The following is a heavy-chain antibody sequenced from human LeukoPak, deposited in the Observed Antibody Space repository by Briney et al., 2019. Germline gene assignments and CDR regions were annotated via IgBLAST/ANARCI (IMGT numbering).Heavy chain of an antibody. J-gene: IGHJ4*02. CDR3: ASRGGHIVGATSDY. Sequence: GRSLRLSCAASGFTFSSYAMHWVRQAPGKGLEWVAVISYDGSNKYYADSVKGRFTISRDNSKNTLYLQMNSLRAEDTAVYYCASRGGHIVGATSDYWGQGTLVTVSS. CDR1: GFTFSSYA. D-gene: IGHD1-26*01. CDR2: ISYDGSNK. V-gene: IGHV3-30*04.